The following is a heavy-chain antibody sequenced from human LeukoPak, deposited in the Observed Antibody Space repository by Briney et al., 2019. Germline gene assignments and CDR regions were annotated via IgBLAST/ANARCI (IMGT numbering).Heavy chain of an antibody. D-gene: IGHD2-8*01. CDR1: AYTFTGYY. CDR2: IDPNNGDT. Sequence: EASVKVSCKGSAYTFTGYYLHWVRQAPAQGPEWVGWIDPNNGDTEYAQEFQGRVTMTRGRSISTAYMELSRLTSDDTAVYYCARRSRNGLDAFDIWGRGTMVTVSS. J-gene: IGHJ3*02. V-gene: IGHV1-2*02. CDR3: ARRSRNGLDAFDI.